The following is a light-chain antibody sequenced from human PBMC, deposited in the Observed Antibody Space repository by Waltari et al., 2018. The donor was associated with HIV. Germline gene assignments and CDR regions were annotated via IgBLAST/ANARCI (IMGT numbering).Light chain of an antibody. V-gene: IGKV3-11*01. CDR3: QQRSGA. J-gene: IGKJ5*01. CDR1: QSVSGF. Sequence: EIVLTQSPATLSLSPGERATLSCRASQSVSGFLAWYQQKPGQAPKLLIYDASNRATGIPARFSGSGSGTDFTLTISSLEPEDFAVYYCQQRSGAFGQGTRLEI. CDR2: DAS.